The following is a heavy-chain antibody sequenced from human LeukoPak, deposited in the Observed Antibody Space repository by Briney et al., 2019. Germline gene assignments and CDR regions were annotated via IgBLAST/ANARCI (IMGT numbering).Heavy chain of an antibody. Sequence: QPGGSLRLSCTASGFTVSNNYMSWVRQAPGKGLECVSVIDSGGNTYYGDPVKGRFSISRDNSKNTLYLQMNSLRAEDTAVYYCARDPFTGADYWGQGILVTVSS. CDR3: ARDPFTGADY. CDR2: IDSGGNT. J-gene: IGHJ4*02. D-gene: IGHD3-10*01. V-gene: IGHV3-53*01. CDR1: GFTVSNNY.